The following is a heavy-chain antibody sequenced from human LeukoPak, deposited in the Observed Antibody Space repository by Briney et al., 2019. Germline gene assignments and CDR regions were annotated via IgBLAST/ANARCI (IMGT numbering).Heavy chain of an antibody. CDR2: IRYDGSNK. CDR1: GFTFSSYG. V-gene: IGHV3-30*02. Sequence: GGSLRLSCAASGFTFSSYGVHWVRQAPGKGLEWVAFIRYDGSNKFYADSVKGRFSISRDNAKNTLYLQMNSLRAEDTAVYYCARGAAFDYWGQGTLVTVSS. CDR3: ARGAAFDY. D-gene: IGHD6-13*01. J-gene: IGHJ4*02.